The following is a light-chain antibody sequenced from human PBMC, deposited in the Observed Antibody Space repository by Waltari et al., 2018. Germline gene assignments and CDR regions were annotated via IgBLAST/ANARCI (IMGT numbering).Light chain of an antibody. V-gene: IGKV2-28*01. Sequence: EIVMTQSPLSLSVTPGEPASISCRSSQSLLHSNGYNYLDWYVQKPGQSPQVLIYLGSDRASGVPDRFSSSGSGTDFTLKISRVEAEDVGIYYCMRALQTATFGPGTRLDIK. J-gene: IGKJ5*01. CDR3: MRALQTAT. CDR1: QSLLHSNGYNY. CDR2: LGS.